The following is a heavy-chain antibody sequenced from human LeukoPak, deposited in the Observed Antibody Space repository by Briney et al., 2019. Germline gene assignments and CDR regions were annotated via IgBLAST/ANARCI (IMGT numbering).Heavy chain of an antibody. CDR1: GGSIRSSSYY. D-gene: IGHD1-26*01. J-gene: IGHJ4*02. CDR3: ASGSYWYFFDS. Sequence: SETLSLTCTVSGGSIRSSSYYWGWIRQPPGKGLEWIGSIYYSWNTYYNPSLKSRVTIAVDTSKQQFSLKVTSVTAADTAIYYCASGSYWYFFDSWGQGTLVTVSS. CDR2: IYYSWNT. V-gene: IGHV4-39*07.